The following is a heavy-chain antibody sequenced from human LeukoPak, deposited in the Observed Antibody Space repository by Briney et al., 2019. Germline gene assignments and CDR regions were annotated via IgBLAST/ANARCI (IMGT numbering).Heavy chain of an antibody. CDR3: ARDGAAPGLYFDS. CDR1: GFTFSSYC. Sequence: PGGSLRLSCAASGFTFSSYCMTWIRQAPGKGLEWVAEIIQDGSAKYYADSVKGRLTISRDNAKNSLYLQMNSLRAEDTAVYYCARDGAAPGLYFDSWGQGTLVTVSS. CDR2: IIQDGSAK. D-gene: IGHD6-13*01. V-gene: IGHV3-7*01. J-gene: IGHJ4*02.